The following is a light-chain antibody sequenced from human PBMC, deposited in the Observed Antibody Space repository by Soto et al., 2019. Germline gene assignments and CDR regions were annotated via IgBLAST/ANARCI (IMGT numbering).Light chain of an antibody. CDR2: GVS. CDR1: QVLSSY. Sequence: DIQLTQSPSFLSASVRDRVTITCRASQVLSSYLAWYQQKPGKAPKLLIYGVSTLQSGVPSRFSGSGSGTEFTFTISRLQPEDFSTYYCKPLNTYPLTFGGGTKVEIK. CDR3: KPLNTYPLT. V-gene: IGKV1-9*01. J-gene: IGKJ4*01.